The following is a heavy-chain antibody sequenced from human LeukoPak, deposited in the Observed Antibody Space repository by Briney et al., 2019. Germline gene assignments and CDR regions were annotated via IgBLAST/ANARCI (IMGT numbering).Heavy chain of an antibody. J-gene: IGHJ4*02. V-gene: IGHV3-23*01. D-gene: IGHD5-18*01. CDR3: ARRYSYGSYYFDY. CDR2: ISGSGGST. CDR1: GFTFSSYA. Sequence: GGSLRLSCAASGFTFSSYAMSWVRQAPGKGLEWVSAISGSGGSTYYADSVKDRFTISRDNSKNTLYLQMNSLRAEDTAVYYCARRYSYGSYYFDYWGQGTLVTVSS.